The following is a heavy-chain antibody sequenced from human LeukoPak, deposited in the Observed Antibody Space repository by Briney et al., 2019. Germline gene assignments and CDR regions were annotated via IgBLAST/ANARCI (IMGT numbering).Heavy chain of an antibody. Sequence: RSGGSLRLSCAASGFTFSSYGMNWVRQAPGKGLEWVSSISGSGGSTFYADSVKGRFTISRDNSKNTLYLQMNSLRAEDTAIYYCAKQHGITFGGVNFDYWGQGTLVTVSS. CDR3: AKQHGITFGGVNFDY. J-gene: IGHJ4*02. CDR2: ISGSGGST. D-gene: IGHD3-16*01. CDR1: GFTFSSYG. V-gene: IGHV3-23*01.